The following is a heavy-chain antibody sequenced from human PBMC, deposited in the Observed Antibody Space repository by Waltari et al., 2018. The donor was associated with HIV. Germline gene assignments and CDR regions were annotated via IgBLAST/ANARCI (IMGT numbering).Heavy chain of an antibody. CDR1: GYTPTELY. D-gene: IGHD6-19*01. CDR2: FDPEDGET. CDR3: ATDLSSSGWYGPFDY. V-gene: IGHV1-24*01. J-gene: IGHJ4*02. Sequence: QVQLVQSGDKVKKPGASLKVSCKVSGYTPTELYIHRVRQAPGKGLEWRGGFDPEDGETIYAQKFQGRVTMTEDTSTDTAYMELSSLRSEDTAVYYCATDLSSSGWYGPFDYWGQGTLVTVSS.